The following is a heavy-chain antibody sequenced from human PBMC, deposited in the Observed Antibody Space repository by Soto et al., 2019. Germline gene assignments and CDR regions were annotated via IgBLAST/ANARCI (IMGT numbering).Heavy chain of an antibody. J-gene: IGHJ6*04. CDR1: GGSISSYY. CDR3: ARGYGDFL. Sequence: SETLSLTCTVSGGSISSYYWSWIRQPPGKGLEWIGYIYYSGSTNYNPSLKSRVTISVDTSKNQFSLKLSSVTAADTAVYYGARGYGDFLCGKGTTVTVSS. V-gene: IGHV4-59*01. D-gene: IGHD4-17*01. CDR2: IYYSGST.